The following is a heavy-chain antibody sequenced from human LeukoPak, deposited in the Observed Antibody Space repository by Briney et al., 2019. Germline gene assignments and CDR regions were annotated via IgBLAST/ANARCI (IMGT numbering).Heavy chain of an antibody. Sequence: SETLSLTCTVSGRSISSYYWSWIRQPPGKGLECIGYIYYIGTTNSNPSLKSQAALSEDTSKNQFSFKLSSFTAAATVFYYFARAFTPPSMIVVVRKGGGAFDIWGQGTMVTVSS. V-gene: IGHV4-59*01. CDR3: ARAFTPPSMIVVVRKGGGAFDI. CDR1: GRSISSYY. CDR2: IYYIGTT. D-gene: IGHD3-22*01. J-gene: IGHJ3*02.